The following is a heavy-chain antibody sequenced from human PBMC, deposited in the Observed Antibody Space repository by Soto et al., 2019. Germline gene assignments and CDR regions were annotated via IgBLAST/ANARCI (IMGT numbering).Heavy chain of an antibody. D-gene: IGHD3-16*01. CDR2: IYYSGYT. V-gene: IGHV4-39*01. J-gene: IGHJ6*02. CDR1: GGSFSCYY. CDR3: ARHNGPLYVGYYYDMDV. Sequence: SETLSLTCAVYGGSFSCYYWSWIRQPPGKGLEWIGSIYYSGYTYYNPSLKSRVTISVDTSKNQFSLKLSSVTAADTAVYYCARHNGPLYVGYYYDMDVWGQGTTVTVSS.